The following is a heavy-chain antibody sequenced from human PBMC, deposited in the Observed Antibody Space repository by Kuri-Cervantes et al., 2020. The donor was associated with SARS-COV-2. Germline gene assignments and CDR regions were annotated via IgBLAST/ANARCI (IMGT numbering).Heavy chain of an antibody. V-gene: IGHV3-64D*06. Sequence: GGSLRLSCSASGFTFNAYSMHWVRQAPGKGLEYVSAISSNGETTYYADSVKGRFIISRDNSKNTLFLQMSGLRAEDTAVYFCVTRGGSEAFDVWGQETMVTVSS. J-gene: IGHJ3*01. D-gene: IGHD1-1*01. CDR2: ISSNGETT. CDR1: GFTFNAYS. CDR3: VTRGGSEAFDV.